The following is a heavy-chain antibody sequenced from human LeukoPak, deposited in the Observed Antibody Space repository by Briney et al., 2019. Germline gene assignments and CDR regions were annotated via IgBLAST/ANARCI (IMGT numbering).Heavy chain of an antibody. CDR3: VRESGSRSYYYYMDV. D-gene: IGHD2-2*01. CDR1: GFTFSSYS. CDR2: ISSTSGYI. V-gene: IGHV3-21*01. Sequence: GGSLRLSCAASGFTFSSYSMNWVRQAPGKGLEWVSSISSTSGYIYYADSMKGRFTISRDNAKNSLYLQMNSLRAEDTAVYYCVRESGSRSYYYYMDVWGKGTTVTVSS. J-gene: IGHJ6*03.